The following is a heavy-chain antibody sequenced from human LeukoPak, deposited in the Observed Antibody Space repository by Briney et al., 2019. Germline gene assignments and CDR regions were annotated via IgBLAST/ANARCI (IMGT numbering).Heavy chain of an antibody. Sequence: PGGSLRLSCATSGFTFSSYSMTWVRQAPGKGLDWVSSINSYSSDIYYADSVKGRFTISRDNAKNSLYLQMNSLRAEDTAVYYCAKDLHYGSADYWGQGTLVTVSS. D-gene: IGHD3-10*01. J-gene: IGHJ4*02. CDR3: AKDLHYGSADY. CDR1: GFTFSSYS. V-gene: IGHV3-21*01. CDR2: INSYSSDI.